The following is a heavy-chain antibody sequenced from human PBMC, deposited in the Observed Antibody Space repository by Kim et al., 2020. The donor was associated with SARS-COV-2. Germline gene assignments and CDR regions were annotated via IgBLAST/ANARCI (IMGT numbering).Heavy chain of an antibody. J-gene: IGHJ2*01. CDR3: ARDQTPIAAAGIVPTDWYFDL. V-gene: IGHV3-21*01. D-gene: IGHD6-13*01. Sequence: GGSLRLSCAASGFTFSSYSMNWVRQAPGKGLEWVSSISSSSSYIYYADSVKGRFTISRDNAKNSLYLQMNSLRAEDTAVYYCARDQTPIAAAGIVPTDWYFDLWGRGTLVTVSS. CDR1: GFTFSSYS. CDR2: ISSSSSYI.